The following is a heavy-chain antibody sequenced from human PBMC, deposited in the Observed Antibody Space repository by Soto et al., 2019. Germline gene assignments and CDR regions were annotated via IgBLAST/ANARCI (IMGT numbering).Heavy chain of an antibody. CDR1: GGSVSSGSYY. V-gene: IGHV4-61*01. CDR3: AKTNWGRNFDY. CDR2: IYYSGST. Sequence: TSETLSLTCTVSGGSVSSGSYYWSWIRQPPGKGLEWIGYIYYSGSTNYNPSLKSRVTISVDTSKNQFSLKLSSVTAADTAVYYCAKTNWGRNFDYWGQGTLVTVSS. D-gene: IGHD7-27*01. J-gene: IGHJ4*02.